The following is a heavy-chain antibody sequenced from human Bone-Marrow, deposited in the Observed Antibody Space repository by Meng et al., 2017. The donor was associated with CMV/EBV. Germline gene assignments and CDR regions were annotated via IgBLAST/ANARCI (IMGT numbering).Heavy chain of an antibody. CDR3: ARRGRLRDSRWFDP. V-gene: IGHV4-31*02. J-gene: IGHJ5*02. CDR1: GGSISSGGFY. Sequence: SGGSISSGGFYWSWIRQHPGKGLEWIGDTHDSGRTYYNWSLKSRVTISADTSKNRFSLTLSSVTAADTAIYYCARRGRLRDSRWFDPWGQGTLVTVSS. CDR2: THDSGRT. D-gene: IGHD2-15*01.